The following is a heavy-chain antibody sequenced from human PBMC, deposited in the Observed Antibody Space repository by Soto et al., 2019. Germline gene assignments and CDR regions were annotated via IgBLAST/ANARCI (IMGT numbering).Heavy chain of an antibody. Sequence: GESLKISCKGSGYSFTSYWISWVRQMPGKGLEWMGRIDPSDYYTNYSPSFQGHVTISADKSISTAYLQWSSLKASDTAMYYCARPSLGLGFGDYYYGMDVWGQGTTVTVSS. V-gene: IGHV5-10-1*01. J-gene: IGHJ6*02. CDR1: GYSFTSYW. CDR2: IDPSDYYT. D-gene: IGHD3-10*01. CDR3: ARPSLGLGFGDYYYGMDV.